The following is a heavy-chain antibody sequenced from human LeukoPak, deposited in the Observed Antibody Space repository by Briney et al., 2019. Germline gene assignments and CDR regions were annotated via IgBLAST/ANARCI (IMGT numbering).Heavy chain of an antibody. D-gene: IGHD5-18*01. V-gene: IGHV4-39*07. CDR3: AREGVGKAMDAFDI. Sequence: PSETLSLTCTASGGSISSSSYDWGWIRQPPGKGLEWIGSIYYSGSTYYNPSLKSRVTISVDTSKNQFSLKLSSVTAADTAVYYCAREGVGKAMDAFDIWGQGTMVTVSS. J-gene: IGHJ3*02. CDR2: IYYSGST. CDR1: GGSISSSSYD.